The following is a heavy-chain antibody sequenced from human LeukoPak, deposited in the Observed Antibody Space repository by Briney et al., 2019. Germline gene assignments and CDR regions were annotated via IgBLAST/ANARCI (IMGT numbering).Heavy chain of an antibody. Sequence: GGSLRLSCAASGFTFSSYSMNWVRQAPGKGLGWVSSISSSSSYIYYADSVKGRFTISRDNAKNSLYLQMNSLRAEDTAVYYCARAAYGDYYFDYWGQGTLVTVSS. V-gene: IGHV3-21*01. CDR1: GFTFSSYS. D-gene: IGHD4-17*01. CDR3: ARAAYGDYYFDY. CDR2: ISSSSSYI. J-gene: IGHJ4*02.